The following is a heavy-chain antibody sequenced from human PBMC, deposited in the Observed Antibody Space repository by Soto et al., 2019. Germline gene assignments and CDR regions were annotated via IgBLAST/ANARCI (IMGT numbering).Heavy chain of an antibody. D-gene: IGHD3-16*01. CDR3: ARDNLAFQGAFDL. Sequence: PGGSLRLSCASSVFVFSDFQFNWVRQAPGGGLEWLSSITGTSAFTEYAESIEGRFTISRDNPNKLLFLHMDNLRPEDTAVYYCARDNLAFQGAFDLWGQGTLVTVSS. J-gene: IGHJ4*02. CDR1: VFVFSDFQ. V-gene: IGHV3-21*01. CDR2: ITGTSAFT.